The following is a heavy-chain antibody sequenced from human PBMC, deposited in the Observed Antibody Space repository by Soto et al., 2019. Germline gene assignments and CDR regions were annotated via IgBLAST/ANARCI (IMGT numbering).Heavy chain of an antibody. D-gene: IGHD1-1*01. CDR3: ARGRYGDY. Sequence: QVHLVQSGAEVKKPGASVKVSCKGSGYAFTTYGITWVRQAPGQGLEWMGWISAHNGNTNYAQKLQGRVTVTRDTSTSSAYMEQRSLTSADTDVYYCARGRYGDYWGQGALVTVSS. CDR2: ISAHNGNT. V-gene: IGHV1-18*01. J-gene: IGHJ4*02. CDR1: GYAFTTYG.